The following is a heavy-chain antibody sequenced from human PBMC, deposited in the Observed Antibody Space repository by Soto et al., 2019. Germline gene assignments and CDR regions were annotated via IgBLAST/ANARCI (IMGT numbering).Heavy chain of an antibody. CDR3: ARVSHIVVVPAILGAFDI. CDR2: IYDSGTT. D-gene: IGHD2-21*02. Sequence: QVQLQESGPGLEKASETLSLTCTVSGGSMSGYYWSWIRQPPGKGLEWIGFIYDSGTTNYNPSLKSRGTISIDTSKNQSSLKLTFVTATDTAVYYCARVSHIVVVPAILGAFDIWGPGTMITVSS. J-gene: IGHJ3*02. CDR1: GGSMSGYY. V-gene: IGHV4-59*01.